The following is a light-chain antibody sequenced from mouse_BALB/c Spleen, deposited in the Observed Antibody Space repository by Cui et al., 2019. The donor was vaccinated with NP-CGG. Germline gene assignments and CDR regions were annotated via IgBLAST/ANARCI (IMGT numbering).Light chain of an antibody. Sequence: VVVTQESALTTSPGETVTLTCRSSTGAVTTTTYANWVQEKPNHLFTVLIGGTNNRAPGVPARFSGSLIGDKAALTITGAQTEDEAIYFCALWYSNHWVFGGGTKLTVL. CDR3: ALWYSNHWV. J-gene: IGLJ1*01. V-gene: IGLV1*01. CDR2: GTN. CDR1: TGAVTTTTY.